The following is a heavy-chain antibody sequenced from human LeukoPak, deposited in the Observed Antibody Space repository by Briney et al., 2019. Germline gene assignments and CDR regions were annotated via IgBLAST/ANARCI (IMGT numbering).Heavy chain of an antibody. Sequence: GASVKVSCKASGGTFSSYAISWVRQAPGQGLEWMGGIIPIFGTANYAQKFQGRVTIIADESTSTAYMELSSLRSEDTAVYYCARVCGSYYCGFDPWGQGTLVTVSS. CDR2: IIPIFGTA. V-gene: IGHV1-69*13. CDR1: GGTFSSYA. J-gene: IGHJ5*02. D-gene: IGHD1-26*01. CDR3: ARVCGSYYCGFDP.